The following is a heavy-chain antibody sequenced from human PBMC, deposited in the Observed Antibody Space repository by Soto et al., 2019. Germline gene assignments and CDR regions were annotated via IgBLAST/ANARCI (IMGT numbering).Heavy chain of an antibody. CDR1: GGSLGNYY. J-gene: IGHJ4*02. CDR2: IYYSGST. D-gene: IGHD4-17*01. V-gene: IGHV4-59*08. CDR3: AADVGGYIYGLARH. Sequence: PSETLSLTCPVSGGSLGNYYWSWIRPPPGKGLEWIGYIYYSGSTRYNPSLKSRVTISVDTSKNQFSLSLNSMTAADTAVYYCAADVGGYIYGLARHWGPGTLVTVSS.